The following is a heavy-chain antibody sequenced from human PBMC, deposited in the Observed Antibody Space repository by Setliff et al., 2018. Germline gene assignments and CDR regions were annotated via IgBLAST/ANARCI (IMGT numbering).Heavy chain of an antibody. Sequence: GGSLRLSCAASGFTFSNYGMTWVRQAPGKGLEWISYISTSGSTIYYADSVKGRFTISRDNSKDTLYLQMNSLRVEDSAVYYCAKSSGSSSATNLEYLGPGTLVTVSS. D-gene: IGHD3-10*01. CDR3: AKSSGSSSATNLEY. CDR2: ISTSGSTI. V-gene: IGHV3-48*01. CDR1: GFTFSNYG. J-gene: IGHJ4*02.